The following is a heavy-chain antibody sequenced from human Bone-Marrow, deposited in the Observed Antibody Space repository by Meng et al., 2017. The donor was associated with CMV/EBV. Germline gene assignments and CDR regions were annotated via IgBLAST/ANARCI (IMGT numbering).Heavy chain of an antibody. CDR1: GFTFSNAW. D-gene: IGHD2-2*01. CDR2: IKSKTDGGTT. J-gene: IGHJ6*02. CDR3: AREDCSSTSCYLYHYYYGMDV. V-gene: IGHV3-15*05. Sequence: GESLKISCAASGFTFSNAWMSWVRQAPGKGLEWVGRIKSKTDGGTTDYAAPVKGRFTISRDNAKNTLYLQMNSLRAEDTAVYYCAREDCSSTSCYLYHYYYGMDVWGQGTTVTVSS.